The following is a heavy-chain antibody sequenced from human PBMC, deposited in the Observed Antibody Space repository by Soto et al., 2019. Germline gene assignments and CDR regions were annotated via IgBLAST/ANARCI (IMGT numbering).Heavy chain of an antibody. J-gene: IGHJ2*01. Sequence: GRSLRLPCAASGFTFSSYEQNWVRQAPGKGLEWVSYISSSGSTIYYADSVKGRFTISRDNAKNSLYLQMNSLRAEDTAVYYCARSSGWYFDLWGRGTLVTVSS. V-gene: IGHV3-48*03. CDR1: GFTFSSYE. CDR2: ISSSGSTI. CDR3: ARSSGWYFDL.